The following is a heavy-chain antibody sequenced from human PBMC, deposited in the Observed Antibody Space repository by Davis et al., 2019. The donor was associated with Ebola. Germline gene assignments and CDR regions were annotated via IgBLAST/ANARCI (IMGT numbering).Heavy chain of an antibody. CDR2: ISSNSSYI. J-gene: IGHJ6*04. D-gene: IGHD3-22*01. V-gene: IGHV3-21*01. CDR1: GFTFSSYS. Sequence: GGSLRLSCAASGFTFSSYSMNWVRQAPGKGLEWVSSISSNSSYIYYADSVKGRFTISKDNAKNSLYLQMNSLRAEDTAVYYCARDLGDPYDSSGYYYVYYGMDVWGKGTTVTVSS. CDR3: ARDLGDPYDSSGYYYVYYGMDV.